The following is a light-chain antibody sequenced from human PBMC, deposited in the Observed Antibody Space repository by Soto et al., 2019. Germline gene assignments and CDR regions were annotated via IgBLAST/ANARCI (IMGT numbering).Light chain of an antibody. CDR1: QSISSH. Sequence: IVLTQSPATLSVSPGDTATLSCRASQSISSHLAWYQHKPGQAPRVLIYDASTRATGIPARFSGSGSGTDFTLTISSLEPEDFAVYYCQQLSNWPSITFGQGTRLEIE. J-gene: IGKJ5*01. V-gene: IGKV3-11*01. CDR2: DAS. CDR3: QQLSNWPSIT.